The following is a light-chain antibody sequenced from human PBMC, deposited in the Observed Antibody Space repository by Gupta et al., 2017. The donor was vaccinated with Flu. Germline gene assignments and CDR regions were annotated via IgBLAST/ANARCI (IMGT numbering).Light chain of an antibody. V-gene: IGLV2-14*01. CDR2: EVS. CDR3: SSYTSSNTWV. J-gene: IGLJ3*02. CDR1: SSDVGGYNY. Sequence: QSALTQPASVSGSTGQSITISCTGTSSDVGGYNYVSWYQQYPGKAPKLMISEVSDRPSGVSNRFSGSKSGNTASLTISGLQAEDEADYYCSSYTSSNTWVFGGGTKLTVL.